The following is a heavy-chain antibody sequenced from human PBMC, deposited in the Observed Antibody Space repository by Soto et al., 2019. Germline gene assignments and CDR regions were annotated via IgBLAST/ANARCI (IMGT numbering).Heavy chain of an antibody. CDR1: GGSINTGGHY. V-gene: IGHV4-31*03. D-gene: IGHD2-15*01. Sequence: SETLSLTCTVSGGSINTGGHYWNWIRHHPGKGLEWIGYVYYSGSTYYNPSLRSRITISLDTSGNQFSLRLSSVTAADTAIYYCARDKFPRYGGSAGYNYYGMDVWGQGTTVTVSS. CDR3: ARDKFPRYGGSAGYNYYGMDV. J-gene: IGHJ6*02. CDR2: VYYSGST.